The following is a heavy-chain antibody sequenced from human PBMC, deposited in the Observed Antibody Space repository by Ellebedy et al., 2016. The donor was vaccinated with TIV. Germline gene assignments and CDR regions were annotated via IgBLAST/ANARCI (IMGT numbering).Heavy chain of an antibody. CDR1: GGSISRGSYY. CDR3: ARGKFAAAGIDY. Sequence: MPSETLSLTCTVSGGSISRGSYYWNWIRQYPGKGLEWIGYTYYSVSTYYNPSLKSRVNVSVDTSKNQFSLKLSSVTAADTAVYYCARGKFAAAGIDYWGQGTLVTVSS. J-gene: IGHJ4*02. CDR2: TYYSVST. V-gene: IGHV4-31*03. D-gene: IGHD6-13*01.